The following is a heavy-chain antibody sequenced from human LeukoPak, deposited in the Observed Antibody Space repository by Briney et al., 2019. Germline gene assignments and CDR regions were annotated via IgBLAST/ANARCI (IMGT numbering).Heavy chain of an antibody. CDR2: INPDSGAT. D-gene: IGHD3-22*01. CDR3: ARVTSSGYWFDP. CDR1: GYTFTRYY. J-gene: IGHJ5*02. Sequence: ASVKVSCKTSGYTFTRYYIHWVRQAPGEGLEWVGWINPDSGATNYAQKFQGSVTMTRETSINTAYMDLTRLRSDDTAVYYCARVTSSGYWFDPWGQGTLVTVSS. V-gene: IGHV1-2*02.